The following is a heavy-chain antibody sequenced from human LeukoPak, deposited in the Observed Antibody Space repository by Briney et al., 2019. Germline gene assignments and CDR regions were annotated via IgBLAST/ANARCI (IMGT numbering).Heavy chain of an antibody. CDR2: ISGSGGST. J-gene: IGHJ4*02. Sequence: GGSLRLSCAASGFTFSSYAMSWVRQAPGKGLEWVSAISGSGGSTYYADSVKGRFTISRDNSKNTLYLQMNSLRAEDTAVYYCSKLSVAGTDYYFDSWGQGTLVTAPS. CDR1: GFTFSSYA. V-gene: IGHV3-23*01. D-gene: IGHD6-19*01. CDR3: SKLSVAGTDYYFDS.